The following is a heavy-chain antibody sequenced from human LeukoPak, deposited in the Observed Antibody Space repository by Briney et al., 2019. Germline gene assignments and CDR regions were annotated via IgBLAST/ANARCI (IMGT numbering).Heavy chain of an antibody. Sequence: PGGTLRLSCAASGFTFSSYGMNWVRQAPGKGLEWVSSISGSGLNTYYADSVKGRFTISRDKSKNTLYLQMNSLRAEDTAVYYCASGGYGGNWFDPWGQGTLVTVSS. J-gene: IGHJ5*02. CDR2: ISGSGLNT. D-gene: IGHD4-23*01. V-gene: IGHV3-23*01. CDR3: ASGGYGGNWFDP. CDR1: GFTFSSYG.